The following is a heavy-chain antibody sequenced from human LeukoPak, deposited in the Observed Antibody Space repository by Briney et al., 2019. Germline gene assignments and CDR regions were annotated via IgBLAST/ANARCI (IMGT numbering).Heavy chain of an antibody. J-gene: IGHJ5*02. CDR1: GDSISNINYY. Sequence: PSETLSLTCTVSGDSISNINYYWGWIRQPPGKGLEWIGTIFHSGNTYYSPSLKSRVTVSVHTSKNQFSLRLTSVTAADTAVYYCVRHQGGDYLDPWGQGALVTVSS. CDR3: VRHQGGDYLDP. CDR2: IFHSGNT. V-gene: IGHV4-39*01. D-gene: IGHD4-17*01.